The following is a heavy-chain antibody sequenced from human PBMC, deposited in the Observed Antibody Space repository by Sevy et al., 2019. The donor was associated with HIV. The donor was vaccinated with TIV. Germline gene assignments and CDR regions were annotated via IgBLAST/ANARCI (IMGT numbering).Heavy chain of an antibody. D-gene: IGHD3-22*01. CDR2: IKSDGSST. J-gene: IGHJ4*02. CDR1: GFTFSYYW. V-gene: IGHV3-74*01. CDR3: ARIGYYYDSGTYYYYFDY. Sequence: GGSLRLSCAASGFTFSYYWMHWVRRAPGKGLVWVSRIKSDGSSTNYADSVKGRFTISRDNAKNTLYLQMNSLRAEDTAVYYCARIGYYYDSGTYYYYFDYWGQGTLVTVSS.